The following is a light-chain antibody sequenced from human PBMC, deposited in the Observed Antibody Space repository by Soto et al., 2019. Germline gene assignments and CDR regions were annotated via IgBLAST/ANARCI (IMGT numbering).Light chain of an antibody. CDR3: LQHQSYPYT. Sequence: DIQMTQSPSAMSASVGDRVTITCRASQGINNYLVWFQQKPGQVPKRLIYAASTFQSGVPSRFSGSGSGTDITLNISSLQPDDFATYYCLQHQSYPYTFGQGTKLEIK. J-gene: IGKJ2*01. CDR2: AAS. CDR1: QGINNY. V-gene: IGKV1-17*03.